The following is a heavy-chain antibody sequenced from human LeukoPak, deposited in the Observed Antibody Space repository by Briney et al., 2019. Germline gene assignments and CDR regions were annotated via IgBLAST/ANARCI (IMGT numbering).Heavy chain of an antibody. CDR2: ISSSSSTI. D-gene: IGHD6-19*01. Sequence: PGGSLRLSCAASGFTFSSYSMNWVRQAPGKGLEWVSYISSSSSTIYYADSVKGRFTISRDNAKNSLYLQMNSLRAEDTAVYYRARPSYSSGWYDAVDYWGQGTLVTVSS. CDR3: ARPSYSSGWYDAVDY. CDR1: GFTFSSYS. J-gene: IGHJ4*02. V-gene: IGHV3-48*01.